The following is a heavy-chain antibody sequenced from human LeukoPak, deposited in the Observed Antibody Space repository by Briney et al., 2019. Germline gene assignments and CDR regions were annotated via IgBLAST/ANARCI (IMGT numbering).Heavy chain of an antibody. CDR2: ISSSSSTI. Sequence: GGSLRLSCAASGFTFSSYSMNWVRQAPGKGLEWVSYISSSSSTIYYADSVKGRFAISRDNANNSLYLQMNSLRAEDTAVYYCARAYSSSWPMGLSAFDIWGQGTMVTVSS. V-gene: IGHV3-48*01. J-gene: IGHJ3*02. CDR3: ARAYSSSWPMGLSAFDI. D-gene: IGHD6-13*01. CDR1: GFTFSSYS.